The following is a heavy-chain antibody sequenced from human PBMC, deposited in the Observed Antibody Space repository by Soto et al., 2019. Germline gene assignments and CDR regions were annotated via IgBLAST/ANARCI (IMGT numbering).Heavy chain of an antibody. CDR1: GGTFSSYT. D-gene: IGHD1-26*01. CDR2: IIPNHGIA. CDR3: ARVTWELWQFDY. J-gene: IGHJ4*02. V-gene: IGHV1-69*02. Sequence: GASVYVSCKASGGTFSSYTISWVRQAPGQGLEWMGRIIPNHGIANYAQKLQGRVTITADTSTSTAYMELRSLRSDDTAVYYCARVTWELWQFDYWGQGTLVTVSS.